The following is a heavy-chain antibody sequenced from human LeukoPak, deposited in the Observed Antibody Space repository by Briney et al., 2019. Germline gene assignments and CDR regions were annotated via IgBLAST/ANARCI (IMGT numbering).Heavy chain of an antibody. CDR2: ISSSGSTI. CDR3: ARVRYYDSSGTLDY. D-gene: IGHD3-22*01. Sequence: GGSLRLSCAASGFTFSIYEMNWVRQAPGKGLEWVSYISSSGSTIYYADSAKGRFTISRDNAKNSLYLQMNSLRVEDTAVYYCARVRYYDSSGTLDYWGQGTLVTVSS. V-gene: IGHV3-48*03. J-gene: IGHJ4*02. CDR1: GFTFSIYE.